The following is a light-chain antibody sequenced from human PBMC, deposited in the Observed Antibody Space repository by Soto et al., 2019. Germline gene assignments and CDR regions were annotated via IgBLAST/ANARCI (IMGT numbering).Light chain of an antibody. CDR1: QSISNW. J-gene: IGKJ4*01. CDR2: HAS. CDR3: QQRSNWPSLN. Sequence: DIQMTQSPSTLPAPVGEIVTITCRASQSISNWLAWYQQKPGTAPKVLIYHASNLQSGVPSRFSGSGSETDFTLTIRSLEPEDSAVYYCQQRSNWPSLNCGGGTKGDIK. V-gene: IGKV1-5*01.